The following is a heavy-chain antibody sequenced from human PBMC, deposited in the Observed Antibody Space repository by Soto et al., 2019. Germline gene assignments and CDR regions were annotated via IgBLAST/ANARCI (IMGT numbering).Heavy chain of an antibody. D-gene: IGHD6-13*01. CDR2: ISGYNSIT. J-gene: IGHJ4*02. V-gene: IGHV1-18*01. Sequence: QVQLVQSGAEVKKPGASVKVSCEASGYTFSSYGISWVRQAPGQGFEWMGWISGYNSITRYAQKFQGRVTMTTDTSPSTPYMELRSVRSDDTAVYYGARAFGSTDYWGQGTLVTVSS. CDR1: GYTFSSYG. CDR3: ARAFGSTDY.